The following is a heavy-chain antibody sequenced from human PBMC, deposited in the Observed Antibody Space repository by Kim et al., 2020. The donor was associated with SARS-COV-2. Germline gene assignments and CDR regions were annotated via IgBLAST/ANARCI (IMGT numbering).Heavy chain of an antibody. J-gene: IGHJ4*02. Sequence: ASVKVSCKASGYSFTSYDINWVRQATGQGLEWMGWVKPNSGNTGYAQKFQGRVTMTRDTATRTAYMELSSLRSEDTAVYYCASGPSGWYDYWGQGTLVTVSS. CDR3: ASGPSGWYDY. V-gene: IGHV1-8*02. CDR2: VKPNSGNT. CDR1: GYSFTSYD. D-gene: IGHD6-19*01.